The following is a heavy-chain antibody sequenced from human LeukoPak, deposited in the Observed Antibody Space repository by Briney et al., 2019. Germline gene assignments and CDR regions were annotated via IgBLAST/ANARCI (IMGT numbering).Heavy chain of an antibody. V-gene: IGHV4-39*01. D-gene: IGHD2-21*01. CDR2: IYYSGST. J-gene: IGHJ4*02. CDR1: GGSISSSSYY. Sequence: SETLSLTCTVSGGSISSSSYYWGWIRQPPGKGLEWIGSIYYSGSTYYNPSLKSRVTISVDTSKNQFSLKLSSVTAADTAVYYCARLVIGSCYFDYWGQGTLVTVSS. CDR3: ARLVIGSCYFDY.